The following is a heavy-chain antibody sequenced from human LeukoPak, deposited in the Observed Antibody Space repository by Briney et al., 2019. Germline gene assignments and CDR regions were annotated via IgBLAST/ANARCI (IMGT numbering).Heavy chain of an antibody. CDR3: ARGRYSYGQDAFDI. V-gene: IGHV1-8*01. D-gene: IGHD5-18*01. CDR1: GYTFTSYD. CDR2: MNPNSGNT. Sequence: ASVKVSCKASGYTFTSYDINWVRQATGQGLEWMGWMNPNSGNTGYAQKFQGRVTMTRNTSISTAYMELSSLRSEDTAVYYCARGRYSYGQDAFDIWGQGTMVTVPS. J-gene: IGHJ3*02.